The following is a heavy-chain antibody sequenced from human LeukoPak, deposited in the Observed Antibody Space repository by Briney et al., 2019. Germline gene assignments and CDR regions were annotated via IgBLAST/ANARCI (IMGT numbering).Heavy chain of an antibody. Sequence: SQTLSLTCTVSGGSISSGSYYWSWIRQPPGKGLEWIGYIYYSGSTNYNPSLKSRVTISVDTSKNQFSLKLSSVTAADTAVYYCARVGGEDYDFWSGYYKGPFDYWGQGTLVTVSS. V-gene: IGHV4-61*01. CDR2: IYYSGST. D-gene: IGHD3-3*01. J-gene: IGHJ4*02. CDR1: GGSISSGSYY. CDR3: ARVGGEDYDFWSGYYKGPFDY.